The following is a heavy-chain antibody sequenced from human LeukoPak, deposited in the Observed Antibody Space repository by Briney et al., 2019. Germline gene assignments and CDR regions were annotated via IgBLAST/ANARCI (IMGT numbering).Heavy chain of an antibody. D-gene: IGHD2-2*01. CDR1: GGSISNSNYY. V-gene: IGHV4-39*07. CDR3: ARDLAPAGTGAFDI. J-gene: IGHJ3*02. CDR2: IYYTGST. Sequence: SETLSLTCTVSGGSISNSNYYWGWIRQPPGRGLEWIGTIYYTGSTFRNPSLKSRVTISVDTSENQFSLNLISLTAADSAVYYCARDLAPAGTGAFDIWGQGTVVTVSS.